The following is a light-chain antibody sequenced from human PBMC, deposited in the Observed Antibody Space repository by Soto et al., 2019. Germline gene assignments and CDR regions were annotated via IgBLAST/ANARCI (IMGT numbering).Light chain of an antibody. Sequence: DIQMTQSPSSLSASVGDRVTITCRASQGIGNDLGWYQQKPGKAPKRLIFTASNLQNGVQSRFSGSASGTEFTLTIRSLQPEDFATYYCKQTHSLPLSFGPGTKVDIK. V-gene: IGKV1-17*01. CDR1: QGIGND. CDR3: KQTHSLPLS. CDR2: TAS. J-gene: IGKJ3*01.